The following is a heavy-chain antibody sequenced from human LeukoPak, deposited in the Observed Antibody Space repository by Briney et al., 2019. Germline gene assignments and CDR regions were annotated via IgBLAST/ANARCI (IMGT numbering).Heavy chain of an antibody. CDR2: IYYSGST. V-gene: IGHV4-59*01. CDR1: GGSIRSYY. J-gene: IGHJ1*01. Sequence: SETLSLTCTVSGGSIRSYYWSWIRQPPGKGLEWIGYIYYSGSTNYNPSLKSRVTISVDTSKNQFSLKLSSVTAADTAVYYCARDSEDYYDSSGYSHTHYFQHWGQGTLVTVSS. D-gene: IGHD3-22*01. CDR3: ARDSEDYYDSSGYSHTHYFQH.